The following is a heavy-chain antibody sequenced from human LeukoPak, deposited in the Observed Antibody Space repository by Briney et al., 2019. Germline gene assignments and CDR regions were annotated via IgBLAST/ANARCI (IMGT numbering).Heavy chain of an antibody. Sequence: GASVKVSCKASGGTFSSYAISWVRQAPGQGLEWMGGIIPIFGTANYAQKFQGRVTITADESTSTAYMELSSLRSEDTAVYYCARDGGSGSYYLNWFDPWGQGTLVTVSS. D-gene: IGHD3-10*01. CDR3: ARDGGSGSYYLNWFDP. CDR1: GGTFSSYA. J-gene: IGHJ5*02. V-gene: IGHV1-69*13. CDR2: IIPIFGTA.